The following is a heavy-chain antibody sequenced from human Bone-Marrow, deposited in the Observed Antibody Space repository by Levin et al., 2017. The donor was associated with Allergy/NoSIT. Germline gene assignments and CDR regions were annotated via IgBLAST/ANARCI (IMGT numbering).Heavy chain of an antibody. CDR2: IYYSGST. J-gene: IGHJ4*02. V-gene: IGHV4-31*03. Sequence: SCTVSGGSISSGGYYWSWIRQHPGKGLEWIGYIYYSGSTYYNPSLKSRVTISVDTSKNQFSLKLSSVTAADTAVYYCARDRRDSAGFDYWGQGTLVTVSS. CDR1: GGSISSGGYY. CDR3: ARDRRDSAGFDY. D-gene: IGHD6-13*01.